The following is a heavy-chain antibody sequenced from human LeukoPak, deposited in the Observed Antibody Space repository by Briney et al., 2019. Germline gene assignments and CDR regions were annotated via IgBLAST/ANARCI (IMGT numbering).Heavy chain of an antibody. J-gene: IGHJ3*02. D-gene: IGHD2-15*01. CDR2: IKQDGSEK. CDR1: GFTFSSYW. Sequence: GGTLRLSCAASGFTFSSYWMSWVRQAPGKGLEWVANIKQDGSEKHYVDSVKGRFTISRDNAKNSLYLQMNSLRAEDTAVYYCARPGYCSGDTCYVAFDIWGQGTMVTVSS. CDR3: ARPGYCSGDTCYVAFDI. V-gene: IGHV3-7*01.